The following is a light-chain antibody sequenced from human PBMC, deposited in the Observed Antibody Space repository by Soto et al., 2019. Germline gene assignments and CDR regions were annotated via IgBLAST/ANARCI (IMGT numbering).Light chain of an antibody. J-gene: IGKJ4*01. Sequence: DIQMTQSPSSLSTSIGDRVTITCRASQSIINYLNWYQQKPGKAPNLLIYGASNLQRGVPSRFSGSGSGTDFTLTISRLQPEDFATYYCQQSYNTPLTFGGGTKVEIQ. CDR2: GAS. CDR1: QSIINY. CDR3: QQSYNTPLT. V-gene: IGKV1-39*01.